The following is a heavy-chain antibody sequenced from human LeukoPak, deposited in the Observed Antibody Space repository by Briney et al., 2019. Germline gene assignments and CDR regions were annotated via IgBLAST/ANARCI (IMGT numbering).Heavy chain of an antibody. CDR1: GFTFSTHA. Sequence: GGSLRLSCAASGFTFSTHAMHWVRQAPGKGLEFVSTINGDGTDTRYASSVRGRFTVSRDNSKNTVYLQMGSLRDEDMAVYHCAKGGLLWFGELNYWGQGTLVTVSS. CDR2: INGDGTDT. V-gene: IGHV3-64*01. J-gene: IGHJ4*02. CDR3: AKGGLLWFGELNY. D-gene: IGHD3-10*01.